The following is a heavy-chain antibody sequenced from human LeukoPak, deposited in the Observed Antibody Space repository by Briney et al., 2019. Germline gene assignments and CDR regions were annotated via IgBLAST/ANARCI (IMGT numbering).Heavy chain of an antibody. V-gene: IGHV4-39*07. J-gene: IGHJ3*02. CDR2: IYYSGTT. CDR3: ARRFLFETPSRFRGAFDI. D-gene: IGHD3-3*01. Sequence: SETLSLSCTVSGGSISTSSYFWGWVRQPPGKGLEWIGNIYYSGTTYYNPSLKSRVTVSVDTSKKQFSLKLSSVTAADTAVYYCARRFLFETPSRFRGAFDIWGQGTMVTVSS. CDR1: GGSISTSSYF.